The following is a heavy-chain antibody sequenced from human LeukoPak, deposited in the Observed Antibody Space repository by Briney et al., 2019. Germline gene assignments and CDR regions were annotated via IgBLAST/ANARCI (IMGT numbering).Heavy chain of an antibody. Sequence: ASETLSLTCTVSGGSINSYYWSWIRQPPGKGLEWIGYIYHSGSTYYNPSLKSRVTISVDRSKNQFSLKLSSVTAADTAVYYCARALGYCSSTSCRKIPLWFDPWGQGTLVTVSS. V-gene: IGHV4-59*12. D-gene: IGHD2-2*01. CDR1: GGSINSYY. CDR2: IYHSGST. J-gene: IGHJ5*02. CDR3: ARALGYCSSTSCRKIPLWFDP.